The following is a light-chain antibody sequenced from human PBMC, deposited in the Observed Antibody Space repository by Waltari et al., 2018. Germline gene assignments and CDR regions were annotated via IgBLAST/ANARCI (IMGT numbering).Light chain of an antibody. CDR3: QQYNSYSYT. V-gene: IGKV1-5*03. Sequence: VDRVTITCRASQSISGWLAWYQQKPGKAPKLLIYKASTLQSGVPSGFSGSGSGTEFTLTISSLQPDDFATYYCQQYNSYSYTFGQGTKLEIK. CDR1: QSISGW. J-gene: IGKJ2*01. CDR2: KAS.